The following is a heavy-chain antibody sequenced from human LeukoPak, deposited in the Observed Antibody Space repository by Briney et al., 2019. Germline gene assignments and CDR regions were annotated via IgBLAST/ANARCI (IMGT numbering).Heavy chain of an antibody. V-gene: IGHV3-21*01. CDR2: ISSSSSYI. D-gene: IGHD6-13*01. CDR1: GFTFSSYS. CDR3: ALLSAGYSSSWYEDAFDI. Sequence: PGGSLRLSCAASGFTFSSYSMNWVRQAPGKGLEWVSSISSSSSYIYYADSVKGRFTISRDNAKNSLYLQMNSLRAEDTAVYYCALLSAGYSSSWYEDAFDIWGQGTMVTVSS. J-gene: IGHJ3*02.